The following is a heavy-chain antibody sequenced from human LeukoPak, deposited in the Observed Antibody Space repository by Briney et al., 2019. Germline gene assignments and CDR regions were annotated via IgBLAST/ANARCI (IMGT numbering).Heavy chain of an antibody. D-gene: IGHD3-10*01. CDR3: ARASRGHDY. CDR2: IYYSGNT. Sequence: YXXXXRQPPGXGLEWIGYIYYSGNTNYNPSLTSRVTISVDTXXNQFSLRLTSVTAADTAVYYYARASRGHDYWGQGTLVTVSS. J-gene: IGHJ4*02. CDR1: Y. V-gene: IGHV4-59*01.